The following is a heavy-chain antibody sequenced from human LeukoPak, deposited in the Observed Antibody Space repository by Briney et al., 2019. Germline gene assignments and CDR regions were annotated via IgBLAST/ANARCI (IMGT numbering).Heavy chain of an antibody. V-gene: IGHV4-59*01. J-gene: IGHJ4*02. Sequence: PSETLSLTCTVSGGSISSYYWSWIRQPPGKGLEWVGYIYYSGSTNYNPSLKSRVTISVDTSKNQFSLKLSSVTAADTAVYYCARGRGSGSYYTAASFDYWGQGTLVTVSS. CDR3: ARGRGSGSYYTAASFDY. D-gene: IGHD3-10*01. CDR2: IYYSGST. CDR1: GGSISSYY.